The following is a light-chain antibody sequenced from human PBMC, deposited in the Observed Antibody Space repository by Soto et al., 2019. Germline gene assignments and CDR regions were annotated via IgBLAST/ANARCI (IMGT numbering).Light chain of an antibody. Sequence: EIVLTQSPATLSLSPGERATLSCRASQSVSSYLAWYQQKPGQAPRLLIYGASTRATGIPARFSGSGSGTELTLTISSLQSEDFAVYYCQQYNNWPLTFGGGTKVDI. CDR1: QSVSSY. CDR2: GAS. CDR3: QQYNNWPLT. V-gene: IGKV3-15*01. J-gene: IGKJ4*01.